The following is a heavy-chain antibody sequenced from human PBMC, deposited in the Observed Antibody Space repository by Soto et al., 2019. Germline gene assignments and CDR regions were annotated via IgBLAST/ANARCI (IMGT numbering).Heavy chain of an antibody. D-gene: IGHD3-22*01. Sequence: QVQLVQSGAEVKKPGASVKVSCKASGYTFTGYYMHWVRQAPGQGLEWMGWINPNSGGTNYAQKFQGWVTMTRDTSISTAYMELSRLRSDDTAVYYCARDSRRDYDSSGYYPTVFDYWGQGTLVTVSS. J-gene: IGHJ4*02. V-gene: IGHV1-2*04. CDR2: INPNSGGT. CDR3: ARDSRRDYDSSGYYPTVFDY. CDR1: GYTFTGYY.